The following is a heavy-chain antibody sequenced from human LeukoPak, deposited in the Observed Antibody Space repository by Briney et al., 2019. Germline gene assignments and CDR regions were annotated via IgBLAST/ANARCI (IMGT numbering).Heavy chain of an antibody. CDR3: ARGRGGTNGLDYSDY. Sequence: GASVKVSCKASGYTFTSYYMHWVRQAPGQGLEWMGIINPSGGSTSYAQKFQGRATMTRDTSTSTVYMELSSLRSEDTAVYYCARGRGGTNGLDYSDYWGQGTLVTVSS. V-gene: IGHV1-46*01. CDR1: GYTFTSYY. J-gene: IGHJ4*02. D-gene: IGHD2-8*01. CDR2: INPSGGST.